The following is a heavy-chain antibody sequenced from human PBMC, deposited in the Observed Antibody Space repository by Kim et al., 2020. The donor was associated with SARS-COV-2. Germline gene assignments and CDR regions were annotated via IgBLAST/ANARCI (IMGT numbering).Heavy chain of an antibody. CDR1: GFNFDNYA. Sequence: GGSLRLSCTGSGFNFDNYAISWVRQAPGKGLEWVGFIRSKDYGGTTDYAASVNGRFTISRDDSKGIAYLQMNSLKTADTAVYFCSRVLIRAGRPYYFDYWGLGTLVTVSS. CDR2: IRSKDYGGTT. V-gene: IGHV3-49*04. J-gene: IGHJ4*02. CDR3: SRVLIRAGRPYYFDY. D-gene: IGHD6-6*01.